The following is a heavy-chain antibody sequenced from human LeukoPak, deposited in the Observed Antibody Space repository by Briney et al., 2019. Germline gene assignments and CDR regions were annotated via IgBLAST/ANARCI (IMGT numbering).Heavy chain of an antibody. CDR1: GFTFSSYG. CDR2: IRCDGSNK. D-gene: IGHD1-1*01. Sequence: GGSLRLSCAASGFTFSSYGMHWVRQAPGKGLEWVAFIRCDGSNKYYADSVKGRFTISRDNSKNTLYLQMNSLRAEDTAVYYRAKDSWKDFTFDYWGQGTLVTVSS. V-gene: IGHV3-30*02. J-gene: IGHJ4*02. CDR3: AKDSWKDFTFDY.